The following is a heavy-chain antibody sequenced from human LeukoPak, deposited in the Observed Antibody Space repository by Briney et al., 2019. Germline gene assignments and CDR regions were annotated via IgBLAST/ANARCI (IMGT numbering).Heavy chain of an antibody. Sequence: GASVKVSCKASRDIFNSYGISWVRQAPGEGLEWVGDTIPMFGSANYAEKLQGRVTITTDHSTSTAFLELSSLSSEDTAVYYCARVGRSRGALPNPNHYLDVWGKGTTVIVSS. J-gene: IGHJ6*03. D-gene: IGHD1-26*01. CDR3: ARVGRSRGALPNPNHYLDV. CDR2: TIPMFGSA. V-gene: IGHV1-69*05. CDR1: RDIFNSYG.